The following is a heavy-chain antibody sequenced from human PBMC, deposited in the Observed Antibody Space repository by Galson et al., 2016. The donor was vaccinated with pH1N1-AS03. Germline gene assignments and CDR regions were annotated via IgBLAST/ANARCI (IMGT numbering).Heavy chain of an antibody. Sequence: SLRLSCAASGFNFSASAMHWVRQTSGKGLEWIGRIRAKAYNYATEYAAPVRGRFTISKDDSKNTAFLQMNSLKIEDTAVYYSTRHPRRAAGGLGGFDPWGQGTLVTVSS. D-gene: IGHD6-13*01. CDR3: TRHPRRAAGGLGGFDP. CDR2: IRAKAYNYAT. J-gene: IGHJ5*02. V-gene: IGHV3-73*01. CDR1: GFNFSASA.